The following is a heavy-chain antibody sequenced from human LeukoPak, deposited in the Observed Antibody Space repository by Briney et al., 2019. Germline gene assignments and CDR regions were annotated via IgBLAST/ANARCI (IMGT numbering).Heavy chain of an antibody. CDR1: GGSFSGYY. D-gene: IGHD6-13*01. CDR2: INHSGST. J-gene: IGHJ4*02. V-gene: IGHV4-34*01. Sequence: NSSETLSLTCAVYGGSFSGYYWSWIRQPPGKGLEWIGEINHSGSTNYNPSLKSRVTISVDTSKNQFSLKLSSVTAADTAVYYCAGGVIEGLYSSRKNFDYWGQGTLVTVSS. CDR3: AGGVIEGLYSSRKNFDY.